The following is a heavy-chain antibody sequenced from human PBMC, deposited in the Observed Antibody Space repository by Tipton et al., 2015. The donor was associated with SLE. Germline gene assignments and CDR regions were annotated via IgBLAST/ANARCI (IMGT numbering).Heavy chain of an antibody. J-gene: IGHJ4*02. D-gene: IGHD5-12*01. V-gene: IGHV4-39*07. CDR2: IYYRGGT. CDR1: GGSISSSGSY. Sequence: TLSLTCTVSGGSISSSGSYWGWIRQPPGKGLEWIGSIYYRGGTHYNPSLKSRVTVSVDTSKNQFSLKLTSVTAADTAVYYCARADGATGLDYWGQGTLVTVSS. CDR3: ARADGATGLDY.